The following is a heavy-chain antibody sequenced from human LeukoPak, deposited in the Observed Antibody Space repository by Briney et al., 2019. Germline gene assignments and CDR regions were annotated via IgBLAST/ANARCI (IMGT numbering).Heavy chain of an antibody. J-gene: IGHJ4*02. CDR2: IKHDGSEK. D-gene: IGHD5-24*01. V-gene: IGHV3-7*01. CDR3: ARDAYKDRYFDY. CDR1: GFSFTSYW. Sequence: GGSLRLSCAPSGFSFTSYWMSWVRQAPGKGLEWVANIKHDGSEKYYVDSVKGRFTISRDNAKNSLYLQMNSLRAEDTAVYYCARDAYKDRYFDYWGQGTLVTVSS.